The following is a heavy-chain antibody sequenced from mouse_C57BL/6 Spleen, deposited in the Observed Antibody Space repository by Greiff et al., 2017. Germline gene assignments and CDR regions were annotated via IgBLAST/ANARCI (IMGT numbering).Heavy chain of an antibody. CDR1: GYTFTSYW. Sequence: QVQLQQPGAELVKPGASVKMSCKASGYTFTSYWITWVKQRPGQGLEWIGDIYPGSGSTNYNEKFKSKATLTVDTSSSTAYMQLSILTAEDSAVYYCARGGGYSYAMDDWGQGTSVTVSS. J-gene: IGHJ4*01. CDR3: ARGGGYSYAMDD. CDR2: IYPGSGST. V-gene: IGHV1-55*01. D-gene: IGHD2-3*01.